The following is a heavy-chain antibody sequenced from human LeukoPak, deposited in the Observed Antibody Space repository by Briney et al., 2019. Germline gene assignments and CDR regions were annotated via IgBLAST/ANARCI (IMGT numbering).Heavy chain of an antibody. CDR1: GYTFTSYY. Sequence: ASVKVSCKASGYTFTSYYMHWVRQAPGQGLEWMGWINPNSGGTNYAQKFQGRVTITADESTSTAYMELSSLRSEDTAVYYCARWRGNYYDSSGYYQPGFDPWGQGTLVTVSS. V-gene: IGHV1-2*02. CDR3: ARWRGNYYDSSGYYQPGFDP. J-gene: IGHJ5*02. CDR2: INPNSGGT. D-gene: IGHD3-22*01.